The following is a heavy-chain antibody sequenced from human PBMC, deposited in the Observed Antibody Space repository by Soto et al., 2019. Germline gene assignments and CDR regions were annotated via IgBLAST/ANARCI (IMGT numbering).Heavy chain of an antibody. J-gene: IGHJ6*03. CDR3: ARVVPKKSVVPANYYYYYMDV. CDR1: GDSVSSNSAA. Sequence: SQTLSLTCAISGDSVSSNSAAWNWIRQSPSRGLEWLGRTYYRSKWYNDYAVSVKNRITINPDTSKNQFSLQLNSVTPEDTAVDYCARVVPKKSVVPANYYYYYMDVWGKGTTVTVSS. CDR2: TYYRSKWYN. D-gene: IGHD2-2*01. V-gene: IGHV6-1*01.